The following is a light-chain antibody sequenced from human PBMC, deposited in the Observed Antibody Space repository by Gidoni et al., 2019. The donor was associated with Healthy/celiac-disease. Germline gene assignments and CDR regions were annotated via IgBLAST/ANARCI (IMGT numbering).Light chain of an antibody. CDR1: QSISSW. J-gene: IGKJ2*01. CDR2: KAS. V-gene: IGKV1-5*03. Sequence: DIQMTQSPSTLSASVGDRVTITSRASQSISSWLAWYQQKPGKAPKLLIYKASSLESGVPSRFSGSGSGTEFTLTISSLQPDDFATYYCQQYNSYSGTFGQGTKQEIK. CDR3: QQYNSYSGT.